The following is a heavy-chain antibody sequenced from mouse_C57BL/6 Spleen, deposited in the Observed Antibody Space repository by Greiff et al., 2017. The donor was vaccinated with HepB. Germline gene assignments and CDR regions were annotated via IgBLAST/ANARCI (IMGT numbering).Heavy chain of an antibody. CDR1: GYTFTSYW. CDR3: ARGGTKTLYYAMDY. CDR2: IHPNSGST. Sequence: VQLQESGAELVKPGASVKLSCKASGYTFTSYWMHWVKQRPGQGLEWIGMIHPNSGSTNYNEKFKSKATLTVDKSSSTAYMQLSSLTSEDSAVYYCARGGTKTLYYAMDYWGQGTSVTVSS. V-gene: IGHV1-64*01. D-gene: IGHD1-1*01. J-gene: IGHJ4*01.